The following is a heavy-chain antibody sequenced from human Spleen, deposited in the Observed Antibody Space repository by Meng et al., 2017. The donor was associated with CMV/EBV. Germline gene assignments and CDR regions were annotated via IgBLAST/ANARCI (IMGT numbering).Heavy chain of an antibody. CDR3: VRSSVITYSLDY. Sequence: GESLKISCAASGFTFSDYYMSWIRQAPGKGLEWVSYISSSGSTIYYADSVKGRFTISRDNAKNSLYLQMNSLRAEDTAVYYCVRSSVITYSLDYWGQGTLVTVSS. D-gene: IGHD3-10*01. J-gene: IGHJ4*02. V-gene: IGHV3-11*04. CDR1: GFTFSDYY. CDR2: ISSSGSTI.